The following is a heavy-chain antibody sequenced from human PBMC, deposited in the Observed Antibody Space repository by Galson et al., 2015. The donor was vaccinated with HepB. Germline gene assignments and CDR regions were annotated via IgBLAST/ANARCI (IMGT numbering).Heavy chain of an antibody. CDR3: ATGKLAANHYYYYGMDV. V-gene: IGHV1-24*01. J-gene: IGHJ6*02. CDR2: FDPEDGET. CDR1: GYTLTELS. Sequence: SVKVSCKVSGYTLTELSMHWVRQAPGKGLEWMGGFDPEDGETIYAQKFQGRVTMTEDTSTDTAYMELSSLRSEDTAVYYCATGKLAANHYYYYGMDVWGQGTTVTVSS. D-gene: IGHD2-15*01.